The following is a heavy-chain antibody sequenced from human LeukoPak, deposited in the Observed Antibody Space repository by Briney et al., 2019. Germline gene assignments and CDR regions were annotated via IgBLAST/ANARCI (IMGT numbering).Heavy chain of an antibody. CDR2: ISSTSSTI. CDR1: GFTLSTYS. J-gene: IGHJ4*02. CDR3: ARDEDGAPARNFDS. V-gene: IGHV3-48*01. Sequence: GGSLRLSCAASGFTLSTYSMNWVRQVPGKGLEWVPYISSTSSTIYYADSVKGRFTISRDNAKNSLYLQMNSLRAEDTAIYYCARDEDGAPARNFDSWGQGILVTVSS. D-gene: IGHD6-13*01.